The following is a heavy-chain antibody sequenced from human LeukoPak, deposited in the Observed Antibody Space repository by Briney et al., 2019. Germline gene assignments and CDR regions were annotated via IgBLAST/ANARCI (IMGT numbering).Heavy chain of an antibody. CDR3: AKDVESGSYYYYYMDV. V-gene: IGHV3-43D*03. J-gene: IGHJ6*03. D-gene: IGHD1-26*01. CDR2: ISWDGGST. CDR1: GFTFDDYA. Sequence: GRSLRLSCAASGFTFDDYAMHWVRQAPGKGLEWVSLISWDGGSTYYADSVKGRFTISRDNSKNSLYLQMNSLRAEDTALYYCAKDVESGSYYYYYMDVWGKGTTVTVSS.